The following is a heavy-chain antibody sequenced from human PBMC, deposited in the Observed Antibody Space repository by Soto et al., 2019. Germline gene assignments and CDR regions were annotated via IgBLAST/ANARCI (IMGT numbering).Heavy chain of an antibody. D-gene: IGHD1-26*01. CDR3: ARGTYSGSHYFSY. V-gene: IGHV3-48*02. Sequence: GGSLRLSCAASGFTFSDYPMNWVRQAPGKGLEWISYISTSIRTMYYADSVKGRFTISRDNAENSLYLQMNSLRDEDTAIYYCARGTYSGSHYFSYWGQGTLVTVSS. CDR2: ISTSIRTM. CDR1: GFTFSDYP. J-gene: IGHJ4*02.